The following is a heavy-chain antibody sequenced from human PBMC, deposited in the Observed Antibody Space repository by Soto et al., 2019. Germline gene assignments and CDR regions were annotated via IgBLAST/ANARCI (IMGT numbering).Heavy chain of an antibody. D-gene: IGHD5-12*01. J-gene: IGHJ3*02. CDR2: ISAYNGNT. CDR3: ARDHRSGYDSRGAFDI. CDR1: GYTFTSYG. V-gene: IGHV1-18*01. Sequence: QVQLVQSGAEVKKPGASVKVSCKASGYTFTSYGISWVRQAPGQGLEWMGWISAYNGNTNYAQKLQGRDTMTTDTSTSTAYRELRSLRSDDTAVYYCARDHRSGYDSRGAFDIWGQGTIVTVSS.